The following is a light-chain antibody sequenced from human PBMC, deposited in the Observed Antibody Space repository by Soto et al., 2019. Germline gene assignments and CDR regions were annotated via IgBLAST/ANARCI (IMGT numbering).Light chain of an antibody. CDR2: LNSDGRH. V-gene: IGLV4-69*01. CDR1: SGHSSYD. Sequence: QLVLTQSPSASASLGASVKLTCTLSSGHSSYDIAWHQQQPEKGPRYLMKLNSDGRHSKGDGIPDRFSGSSSGAERYLTISSLQSEDEADYYCQTWGTGIRVFGGGTQLTVL. J-gene: IGLJ3*02. CDR3: QTWGTGIRV.